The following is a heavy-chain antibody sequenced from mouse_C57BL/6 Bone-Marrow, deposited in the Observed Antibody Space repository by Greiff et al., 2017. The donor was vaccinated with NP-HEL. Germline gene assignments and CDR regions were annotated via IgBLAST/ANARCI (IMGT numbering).Heavy chain of an antibody. CDR2: INYDGSST. CDR3: ARDGLLDY. V-gene: IGHV5-16*01. Sequence: EVMLVESEGGLVQPGSSMKLSCTASGFTFSDYYMAWVRQVPEKGLEWVANINYDGSSTYYLDSLKSRFIISRDNAKNILYLQMSSLKSEDTATYYCARDGLLDYWGQGTTLTVSS. D-gene: IGHD2-1*01. CDR1: GFTFSDYY. J-gene: IGHJ2*01.